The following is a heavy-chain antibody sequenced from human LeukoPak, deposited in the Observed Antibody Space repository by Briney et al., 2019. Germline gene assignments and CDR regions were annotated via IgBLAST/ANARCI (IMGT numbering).Heavy chain of an antibody. Sequence: GGSLRLSCAASGFHFSSHAMSWVRQPPGKGLEWVAAISNGKTYYADSVRGRFAISRDDSTNTVYLHMNSLRDEDTALYHCVREAGYCAPVCVKTNWFDPWGQGTLVTVSS. CDR3: VREAGYCAPVCVKTNWFDP. V-gene: IGHV3-23*01. J-gene: IGHJ5*02. CDR2: ISNGKT. CDR1: GFHFSSHA. D-gene: IGHD2-15*01.